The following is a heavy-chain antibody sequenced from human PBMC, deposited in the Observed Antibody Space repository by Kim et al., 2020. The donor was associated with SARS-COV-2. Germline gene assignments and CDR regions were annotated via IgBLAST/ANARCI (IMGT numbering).Heavy chain of an antibody. Sequence: GGSLRLSCAASGFTFSNAWMSWVRQAPGKGLEWVGRIKSKTDGGTTDYAAPVKGRFTISRDDSKNTLYLQMNSLKTEDTAVYYCTTDRTRAAVDYDYVWGSDDAFDYWGQGTLVTVSS. CDR3: TTDRTRAAVDYDYVWGSDDAFDY. J-gene: IGHJ4*02. V-gene: IGHV3-15*01. CDR2: IKSKTDGGTT. CDR1: GFTFSNAW. D-gene: IGHD3-16*01.